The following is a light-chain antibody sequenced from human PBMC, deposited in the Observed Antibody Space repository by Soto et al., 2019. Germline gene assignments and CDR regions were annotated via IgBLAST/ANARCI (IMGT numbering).Light chain of an antibody. J-gene: IGKJ4*01. CDR2: AAS. Sequence: DIVMTQSPLSLPVTPGEPASISFSASQSLLHSNGYNYLDWYLQKPGQSPQLLIYAASSLQSGVPSRFSGSGSGTDFTLTISSLQPEDFATYYCQQSYSTLLTFGGGTKVDIK. V-gene: IGKV2-28*01. CDR3: QQSYSTLLT. CDR1: QSLLHSNGYNY.